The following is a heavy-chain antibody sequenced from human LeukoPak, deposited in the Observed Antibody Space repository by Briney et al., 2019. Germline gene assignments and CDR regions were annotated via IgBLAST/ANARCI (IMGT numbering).Heavy chain of an antibody. V-gene: IGHV4-59*12. CDR1: GGSISIYY. CDR2: IYYSGST. CDR3: ASVGRCSSTSCYGAFDI. D-gene: IGHD2-2*01. Sequence: SETLSLTCTVSGGSISIYYGSCIREPPGEGGECMVYIYYSGSTNYNPSLKSRVTISVDTSKNQFSLKLSSVTAADTAVYYCASVGRCSSTSCYGAFDIWGQGTMVTVSS. J-gene: IGHJ3*02.